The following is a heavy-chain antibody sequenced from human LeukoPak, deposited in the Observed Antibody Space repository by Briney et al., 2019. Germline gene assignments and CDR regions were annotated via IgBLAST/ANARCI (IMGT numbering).Heavy chain of an antibody. J-gene: IGHJ4*02. CDR2: INQDGSEK. V-gene: IGHV3-7*05. CDR1: GFTFSGHW. CDR3: ARNQIVVTPITVGYFDY. Sequence: GGSLRLSCAASGFTFSGHWMTWVRQAPGKGLEWVAYINQDGSEKFYLDSVTGQFTRSRDNTKNSLYLQMISLRAEDTAVYYCARNQIVVTPITVGYFDYWGQGTLVTVSS. D-gene: IGHD5-12*01.